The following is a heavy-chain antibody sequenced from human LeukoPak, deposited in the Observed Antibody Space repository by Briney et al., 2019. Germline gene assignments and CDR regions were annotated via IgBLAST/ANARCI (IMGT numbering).Heavy chain of an antibody. CDR2: FIPIFERT. J-gene: IGHJ3*01. V-gene: IGHV1-69*13. Sequence: SVKVSCKASGGNFNKYSIHWVRQAPGLGFEWVGGFIPIFERTNSAQKLQGRVTISADESSMTGYMELSSLRSDDTAVYYCVRHTNADWYGGGFDVWGLGTEVIVSS. CDR1: GGNFNKYS. CDR3: VRHTNADWYGGGFDV. D-gene: IGHD3-9*01.